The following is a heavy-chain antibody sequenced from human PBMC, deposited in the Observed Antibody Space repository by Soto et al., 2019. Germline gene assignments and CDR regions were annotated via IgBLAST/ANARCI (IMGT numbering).Heavy chain of an antibody. J-gene: IGHJ6*02. CDR2: ISGSGGST. CDR3: AKAYGWLQLNYSYGMDV. CDR1: GVTFSSYA. D-gene: IGHD5-12*01. Sequence: EVQLLESGGGLVQPGGSLRLSCAASGVTFSSYAMSWVRQAPGEGLEWVSAISGSGGSTYYADSVKGRFTISRDNSTNTLYLQLNSLRAEDTAVYYCAKAYGWLQLNYSYGMDVLRQGTTVTVSS. V-gene: IGHV3-23*01.